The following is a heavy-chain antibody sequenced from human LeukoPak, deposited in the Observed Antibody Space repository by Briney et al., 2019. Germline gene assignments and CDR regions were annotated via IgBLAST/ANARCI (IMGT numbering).Heavy chain of an antibody. Sequence: ASVKVSCKASGYTFTSYGIIWVRQAPGQGLEWMGWISAFTGDTNYAQKLQGRVTMTTDTSTSTAYMELRSLRSDGTAVYYCARLVTGIPKSTFSDSYYFDYWGQGTLVTVSS. V-gene: IGHV1-18*01. J-gene: IGHJ4*02. CDR2: ISAFTGDT. CDR3: ARLVTGIPKSTFSDSYYFDY. CDR1: GYTFTSYG. D-gene: IGHD2/OR15-2a*01.